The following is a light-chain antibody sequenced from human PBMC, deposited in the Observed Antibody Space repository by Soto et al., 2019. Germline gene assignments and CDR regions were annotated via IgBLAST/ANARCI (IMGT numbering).Light chain of an antibody. CDR1: QDIKND. CDR2: AAT. V-gene: IGKV1-6*01. Sequence: AIQMTQSPFYLSASVGDRVTITCRASQDIKNDLGWYQQKPGRAPKLLIYAATSLESGVPSRFSGSGSGTYFTLTISGLQTEDVATYFCLQDYSYPRTFGQGTKVDIK. CDR3: LQDYSYPRT. J-gene: IGKJ1*01.